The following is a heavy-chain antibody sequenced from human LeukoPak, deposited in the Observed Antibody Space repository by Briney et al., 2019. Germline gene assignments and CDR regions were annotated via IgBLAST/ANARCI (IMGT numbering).Heavy chain of an antibody. CDR3: ARASSPRTIDY. D-gene: IGHD1-14*01. V-gene: IGHV4-59*01. J-gene: IGHJ4*02. CDR1: DGSISSYY. CDR2: IFYSGST. Sequence: NPSETLSLTCTVSDGSISSYYWNWIWQPPGKGLEWIAYIFYSGSTNYNPSLKSRVTISVDTSKNQFSLKLISVTAADTAVYYCARASSPRTIDYWGQGTLVTVSS.